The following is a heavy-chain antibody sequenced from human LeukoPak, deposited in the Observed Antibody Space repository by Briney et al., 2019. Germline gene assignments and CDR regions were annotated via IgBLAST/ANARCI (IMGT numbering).Heavy chain of an antibody. CDR1: GFTFSTYG. V-gene: IGHV3-30*18. D-gene: IGHD5-12*01. Sequence: PGGSLRLSCAASGFTFSTYGMHWVRQAPGKGLEWVALTSYDGTNKYYADAVKGRFTISRDNFKNTLYLQMNSLSLEDTATYYCAKDRDNGIDGYSDHDYILWGQGTLVTVSS. CDR2: TSYDGTNK. CDR3: AKDRDNGIDGYSDHDYIL. J-gene: IGHJ4*02.